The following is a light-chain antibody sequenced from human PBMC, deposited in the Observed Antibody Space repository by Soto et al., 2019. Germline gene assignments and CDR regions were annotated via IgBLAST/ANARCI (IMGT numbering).Light chain of an antibody. Sequence: DIPMTASPFSLSASGVYRVTITSRASRSINIFLNWYQQKPGGAPKLLIYSASTLQTGVPSRFTGSGSGTDFTLSISSLQPEDTATYYCQQGYGTPFTFGQGTRLEIK. V-gene: IGKV1-39*01. J-gene: IGKJ5*01. CDR2: SAS. CDR3: QQGYGTPFT. CDR1: RSINIF.